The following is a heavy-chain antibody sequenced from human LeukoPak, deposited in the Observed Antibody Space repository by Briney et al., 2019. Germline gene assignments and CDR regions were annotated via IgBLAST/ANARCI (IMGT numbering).Heavy chain of an antibody. D-gene: IGHD1-1*01. J-gene: IGHJ3*01. CDR3: ATGWKDAFDF. CDR1: GFIVSSNY. CDR2: IYTGGST. V-gene: IGHV3-53*01. Sequence: GGSLRLSCAASGFIVSSNYMSWVRQAPRKGLEWVSVIYTGGSTYNADSVKGRFTISRDNSKNTLYLQMNSLRAEDTAVYYCATGWKDAFDFWGQGTMVTVSS.